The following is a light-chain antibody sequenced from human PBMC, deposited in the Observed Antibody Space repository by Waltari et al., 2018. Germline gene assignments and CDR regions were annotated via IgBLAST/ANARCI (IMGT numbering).Light chain of an antibody. J-gene: IGKJ2*01. Sequence: EIVMTQSPATLSVSPGERATLSCRASQSVSSSLAWDQQKPGQAPRLLIYGASTRATGIRARFSGSGSGTEFTLTISSLQSGDFAVYYCQQYNNWPYTFGQGTKLEIK. CDR3: QQYNNWPYT. CDR1: QSVSSS. CDR2: GAS. V-gene: IGKV3-15*01.